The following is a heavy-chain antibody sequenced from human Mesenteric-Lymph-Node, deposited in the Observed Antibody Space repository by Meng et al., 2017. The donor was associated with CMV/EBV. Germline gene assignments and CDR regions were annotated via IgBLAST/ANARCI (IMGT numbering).Heavy chain of an antibody. CDR2: IYSDGRTT. CDR1: GFTFNTYG. V-gene: IGHV3-NL1*01. CDR3: VKDHPVLDC. J-gene: IGHJ4*02. Sequence: SCAASGFTFNTYGMTWVRQTPEKGLEWVSYIYSDGRTTFYADSVEGRFTISRDISKNTVYLQMNSLRVEDTAVYYCVKDHPVLDCWGQGTLVTVSS.